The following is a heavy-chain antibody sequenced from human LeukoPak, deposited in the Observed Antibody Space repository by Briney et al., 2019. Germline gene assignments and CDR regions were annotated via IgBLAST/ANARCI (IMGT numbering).Heavy chain of an antibody. Sequence: GGSLRLSCAASGFISNICSMNWVRQAPGKGLEWISYISTSGTTMYYTDSVKGRFTISRDNAKNSLYLQMNNLRAEDTAVYYCARAGFCSSTSCYGNDYWGQGTLVTVSS. CDR2: ISTSGTTM. D-gene: IGHD2-2*01. CDR3: ARAGFCSSTSCYGNDY. CDR1: GFISNICS. J-gene: IGHJ4*02. V-gene: IGHV3-48*01.